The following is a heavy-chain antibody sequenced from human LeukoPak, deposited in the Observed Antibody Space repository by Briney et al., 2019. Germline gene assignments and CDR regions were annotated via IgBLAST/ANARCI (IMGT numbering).Heavy chain of an antibody. D-gene: IGHD6-19*01. V-gene: IGHV1-2*02. J-gene: IGHJ3*02. Sequence: ASVKVSCKASGYTFTDYYMHWVRQAPGQGLEWMGWINPKTGATNYERKFQGRVTMTRDTSISTAYMELSRLRSDDTAVYYCARDTSYSSGYYSGVFDIWGQGTLVTVSS. CDR2: INPKTGAT. CDR3: ARDTSYSSGYYSGVFDI. CDR1: GYTFTDYY.